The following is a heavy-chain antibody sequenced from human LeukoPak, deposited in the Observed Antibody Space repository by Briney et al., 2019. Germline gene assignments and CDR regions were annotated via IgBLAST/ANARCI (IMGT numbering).Heavy chain of an antibody. CDR2: INPSGGST. D-gene: IGHD5-12*01. J-gene: IGHJ5*02. CDR1: GYTFTSYY. Sequence: ASVKVSCTASGYTFTSYYMHWVRQAPGQGLEWMGIINPSGGSTTHAQKFQGRVTMTRDTSTSTAYMELRSLRSDDTAVYYCARDSGYDWGLGPPTPFDPWGQGTLVTVSS. V-gene: IGHV1-46*01. CDR3: ARDSGYDWGLGPPTPFDP.